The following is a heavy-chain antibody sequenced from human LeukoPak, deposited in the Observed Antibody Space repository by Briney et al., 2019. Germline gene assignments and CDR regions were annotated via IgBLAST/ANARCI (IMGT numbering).Heavy chain of an antibody. CDR3: ARGYGDYVEGWFDP. J-gene: IGHJ5*02. CDR1: GYTFTGYY. Sequence: ASVKVSCKASGYTFTGYYMHWVRQAPGQGLEWMGWINPNSGGTNYAQKFQGRVTMTRDTSISTAYMELSRLRSDDTAVYYCARGYGDYVEGWFDPWGQGTLVTVSS. CDR2: INPNSGGT. D-gene: IGHD4-17*01. V-gene: IGHV1-2*02.